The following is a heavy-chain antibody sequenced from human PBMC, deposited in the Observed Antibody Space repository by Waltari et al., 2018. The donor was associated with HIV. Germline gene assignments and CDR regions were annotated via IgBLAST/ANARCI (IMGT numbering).Heavy chain of an antibody. Sequence: QVQLVESGGGVVQPGRSLRLSCSASRLIFSRYTMHWVRQAPGKGLEWVAVIWHGGSNQYYVDSVKGRFTISRENSRNTLYLQMNSLRVEDTAVYYCARSTYQQLRNGFDIWGQGTMVAVSS. CDR3: ARSTYQQLRNGFDI. CDR2: IWHGGSNQ. CDR1: RLIFSRYT. J-gene: IGHJ3*02. D-gene: IGHD2-2*01. V-gene: IGHV3-33*01.